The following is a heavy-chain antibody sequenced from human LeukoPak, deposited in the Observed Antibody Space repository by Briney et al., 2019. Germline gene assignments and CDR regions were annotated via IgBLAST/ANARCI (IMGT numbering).Heavy chain of an antibody. V-gene: IGHV3-21*01. CDR2: ISSSSSYI. Sequence: GGSLRLSCAASGFTFSSYSMNWVRQAPGKGLEWVSSISSSSSYIYYADSVKGRFTISRDNAKNSLYLQMNSLRAEDTAVYYCARDRDCSSTSCYGGGYFDYWGQGTLVTVSS. CDR3: ARDRDCSSTSCYGGGYFDY. D-gene: IGHD2-2*01. J-gene: IGHJ4*02. CDR1: GFTFSSYS.